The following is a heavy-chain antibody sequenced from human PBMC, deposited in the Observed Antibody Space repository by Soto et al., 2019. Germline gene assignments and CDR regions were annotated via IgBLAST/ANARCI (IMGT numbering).Heavy chain of an antibody. Sequence: GGSLRLSCSASGFTFSSYAIHWVRQAPGKGLEYVSAISSNGGSTYTADSVKGGFTISRDNYKNMLYLQMSSLRVEDTAVYYCVKGGIYSRDVFDIWGQGTMVTVSS. J-gene: IGHJ3*02. CDR3: VKGGIYSRDVFDI. D-gene: IGHD5-12*01. V-gene: IGHV3-64D*06. CDR1: GFTFSSYA. CDR2: ISSNGGST.